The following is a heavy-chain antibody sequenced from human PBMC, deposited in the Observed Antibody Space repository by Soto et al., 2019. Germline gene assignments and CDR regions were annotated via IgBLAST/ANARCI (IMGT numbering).Heavy chain of an antibody. CDR1: GYTFTGYG. CDR3: ARDRSGSSWYEPYYYGMDV. D-gene: IGHD6-13*01. CDR2: ISAYNGNT. V-gene: IGHV1-18*01. Sequence: AASVKVSCKASGYTFTGYGISWVRQAPGQGLEWMGWISAYNGNTNYAQKLQGRVTMTTDTSTSTAYMELRSLRSDDTAVYYCARDRSGSSWYEPYYYGMDVWGQGTTVTVSS. J-gene: IGHJ6*02.